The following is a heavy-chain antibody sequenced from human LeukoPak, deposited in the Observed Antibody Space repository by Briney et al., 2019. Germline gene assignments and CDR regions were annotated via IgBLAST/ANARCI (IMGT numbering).Heavy chain of an antibody. Sequence: PGGSLRLSCAASGITLNTYTINWVRQAPGKGLEWVSSIVTGTGIYYADSVKGRFTISIDNAKNSLYLQMNSLGAEDTGVYYCARDKPDIAAPDVWGKGTTVTVSS. CDR2: IVTGTGI. J-gene: IGHJ6*04. CDR1: GITLNTYT. CDR3: ARDKPDIAAPDV. D-gene: IGHD6-13*01. V-gene: IGHV3-21*01.